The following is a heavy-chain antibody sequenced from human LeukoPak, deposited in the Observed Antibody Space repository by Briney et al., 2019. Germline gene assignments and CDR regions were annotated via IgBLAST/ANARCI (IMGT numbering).Heavy chain of an antibody. CDR1: GYTFTSYY. CDR2: INPSGGST. D-gene: IGHD3-22*01. CDR3: AIPYDRPTERDGDAFDI. Sequence: ASVKVSCKASGYTFTSYYMHWVRQAPGQGLEWMGIINPSGGSTSYAQKFQGRVTMTRDMSTSTVYMELSSLRSEDTAVYYCAIPYDRPTERDGDAFDIWGQGTMVTVSS. J-gene: IGHJ3*02. V-gene: IGHV1-46*01.